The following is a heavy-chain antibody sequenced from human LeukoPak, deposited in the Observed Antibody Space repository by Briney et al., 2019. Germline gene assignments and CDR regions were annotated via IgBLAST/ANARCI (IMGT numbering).Heavy chain of an antibody. Sequence: SVKVSCKASGGTFSSYAISWVRQAPGQGLEWMGGIIPIFGTANYAQKFQGRVTITADESTSTAYMELSSLRSEDTAVYYCARSIRITGTTVNWFDPWGQGALVTVSS. CDR1: GGTFSSYA. CDR2: IIPIFGTA. D-gene: IGHD1-7*01. V-gene: IGHV1-69*13. J-gene: IGHJ5*02. CDR3: ARSIRITGTTVNWFDP.